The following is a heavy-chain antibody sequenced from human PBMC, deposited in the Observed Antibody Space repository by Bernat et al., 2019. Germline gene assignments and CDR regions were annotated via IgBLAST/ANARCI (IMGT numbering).Heavy chain of an antibody. CDR1: GYTFDSFW. CDR2: IDPRDSYT. D-gene: IGHD2-15*01. V-gene: IGHV5-10-1*03. Sequence: EVQLVQSGAEMKKPGESLRISCKGFGYTFDSFWITWVRQMPGKGLEWMGRIDPRDSYTNYSPSFEGHVTMSVDKSINTAFLQWAGLRASDTAMYFCARHKYIAGLHLDAFEVWGEGTMVTVSS. J-gene: IGHJ3*01. CDR3: ARHKYIAGLHLDAFEV.